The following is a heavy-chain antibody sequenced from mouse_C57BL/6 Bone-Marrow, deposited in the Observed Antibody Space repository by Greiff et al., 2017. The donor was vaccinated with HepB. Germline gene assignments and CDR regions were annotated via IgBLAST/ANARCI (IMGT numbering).Heavy chain of an antibody. D-gene: IGHD2-10*02. Sequence: VKLVESGAELARPGASVKLSCKASGYTFTSYGISWVKQRTGQGLEWIGEIYPRSGNTYYNEKFKGKATLTADKSSSTAYMELRSLTSEDSAVYFCARAYGGYFDVWGTGTTVTVSS. V-gene: IGHV1-81*01. CDR1: GYTFTSYG. CDR3: ARAYGGYFDV. J-gene: IGHJ1*03. CDR2: IYPRSGNT.